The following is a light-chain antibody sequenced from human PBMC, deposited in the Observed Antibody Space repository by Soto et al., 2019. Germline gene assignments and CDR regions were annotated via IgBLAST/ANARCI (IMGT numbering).Light chain of an antibody. CDR1: QSSSSY. Sequence: DIQMTQSPSSLSASVGDRVTITCRASQSSSSYFNWYQQKPGKAPKLLIYAASSLQNGVPSRFMRSASWTNVPLPLRTPQPQKAAPHYRQQRYSTPLTFGGGTKVEIK. V-gene: IGKV1-39*01. J-gene: IGKJ4*01. CDR3: QQRYSTPLT. CDR2: AAS.